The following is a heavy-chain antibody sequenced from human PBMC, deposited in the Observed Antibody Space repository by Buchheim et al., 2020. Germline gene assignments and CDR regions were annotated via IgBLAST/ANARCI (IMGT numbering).Heavy chain of an antibody. V-gene: IGHV3-23*04. CDR1: GFTFSSNA. CDR2: ISGSGGST. CDR3: AKGGGYCSSSSCYRNFDY. J-gene: IGHJ4*02. D-gene: IGHD2-2*01. Sequence: EVQLVESGGGLVQPGGSLRLSCAASGFTFSSNAMSWVRQGPGKGLERVSTISGSGGSTYYADSVKGRFTISRDNSKNTLYLQMNSLRAEDTAVYYCAKGGGYCSSSSCYRNFDYWGQGTL.